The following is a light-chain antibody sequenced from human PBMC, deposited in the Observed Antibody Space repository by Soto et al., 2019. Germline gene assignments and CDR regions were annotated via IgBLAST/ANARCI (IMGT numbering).Light chain of an antibody. CDR3: QQYVRSPPSWT. CDR1: QGVRSPF. J-gene: IGKJ1*01. V-gene: IGKV3-20*01. CDR2: DAS. Sequence: EIVLTQSPGTLSLSPGEKATLPFRAHQGVRSPFLAWYQQKPGQTPRLLIFDASTRATGIPDRFSASGSGTDFTLTISSLEPDDFAVYYCQQYVRSPPSWTFGQGTKVEIK.